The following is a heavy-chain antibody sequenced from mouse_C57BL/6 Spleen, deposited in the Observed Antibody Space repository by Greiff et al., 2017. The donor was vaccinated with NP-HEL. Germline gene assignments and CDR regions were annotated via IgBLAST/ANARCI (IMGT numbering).Heavy chain of an antibody. CDR3: ARSTNWSYAMDY. D-gene: IGHD4-1*01. CDR2: IRNKANGYTT. CDR1: GFTFTDYY. Sequence: EVHLVESGGGLVQPGGSLSLSCAASGFTFTDYYMSWVRQPPGKALEWLGFIRNKANGYTTEYSASVKGRFTISRDNSQSILYLQMNALRAEDSATYYCARSTNWSYAMDYWGQGTSVTVSS. J-gene: IGHJ4*01. V-gene: IGHV7-3*01.